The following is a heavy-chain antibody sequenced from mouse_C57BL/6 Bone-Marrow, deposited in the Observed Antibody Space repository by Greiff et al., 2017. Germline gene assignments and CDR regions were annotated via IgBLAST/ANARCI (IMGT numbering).Heavy chain of an antibody. CDR2: LSPRSGNT. CDR3: ARCGLLRLYYAMDY. Sequence: QVQLQQSGAVLARPGASVKLSCQASGYTFTSYGISWVKQRTGPGLAWIGELSPRSGNTYYNEKFKGKATLTADQSSSTAYMALRSLTSEDSAVYFCARCGLLRLYYAMDYWGQGTSVTVSS. CDR1: GYTFTSYG. V-gene: IGHV1-81*01. D-gene: IGHD2-3*01. J-gene: IGHJ4*01.